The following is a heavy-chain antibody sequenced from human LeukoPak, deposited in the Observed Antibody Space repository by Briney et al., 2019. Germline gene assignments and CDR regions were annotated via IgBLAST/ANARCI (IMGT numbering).Heavy chain of an antibody. Sequence: ASVKVSCKASGYPFTGYYMHWVRQAPGQELEWMGWIDPNSGDTNYAQNLQGRVTRTRDTSINTAYMEVNRLTFDDTAMYYCARDYDSELDYWGQGTLVTVSS. CDR1: GYPFTGYY. V-gene: IGHV1-2*02. D-gene: IGHD3-3*01. CDR2: IDPNSGDT. J-gene: IGHJ4*02. CDR3: ARDYDSELDY.